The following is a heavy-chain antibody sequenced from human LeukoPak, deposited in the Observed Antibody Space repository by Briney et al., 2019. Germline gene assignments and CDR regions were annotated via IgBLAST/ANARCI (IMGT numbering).Heavy chain of an antibody. D-gene: IGHD5-24*01. CDR2: ISYSGNT. Sequence: SETLSLTCTVSGGSISNYYWTWIRQPPGKGLEWIGFISYSGNTNYNPSLKSRVTISLDTSKNQFSLKLSSVTAADTAVYYCARLNVEMATILDYWGQGTLVTVSS. J-gene: IGHJ4*02. CDR3: ARLNVEMATILDY. CDR1: GGSISNYY. V-gene: IGHV4-59*01.